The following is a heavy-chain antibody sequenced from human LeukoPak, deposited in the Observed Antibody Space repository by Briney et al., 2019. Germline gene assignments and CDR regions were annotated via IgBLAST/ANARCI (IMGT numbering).Heavy chain of an antibody. CDR1: GFTFSSYS. CDR2: ISSSSSYI. V-gene: IGHV3-21*01. Sequence: GGSLRLSCAASGFTFSSYSMNWVRQAPGKGLEWVSSISSSSSYIYYADSVKGRFTISRDNAKNSLYLQMNSLRAEDTAVYYCAGMAVLRFLEGKNAFDIWGQGTMVTVSS. J-gene: IGHJ3*02. D-gene: IGHD3-3*01. CDR3: AGMAVLRFLEGKNAFDI.